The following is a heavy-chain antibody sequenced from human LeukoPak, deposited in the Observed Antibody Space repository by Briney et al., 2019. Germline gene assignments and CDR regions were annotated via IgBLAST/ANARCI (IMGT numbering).Heavy chain of an antibody. D-gene: IGHD2-8*02. V-gene: IGHV4-59*01. CDR1: GGSITSYY. CDR2: IYYSGST. Sequence: SETLSLTSTVSGGSITSYYWSWIRQPPGKGLEWIGYIYYSGSTNYNPSLKSRVTISVDTSKNQFSLKLSSVTAADTGVYYCARVSTGGFKSASFDYWGQGTLVTVSS. J-gene: IGHJ4*02. CDR3: ARVSTGGFKSASFDY.